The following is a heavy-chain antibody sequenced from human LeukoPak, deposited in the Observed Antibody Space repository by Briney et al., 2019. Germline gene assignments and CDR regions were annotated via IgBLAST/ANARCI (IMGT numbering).Heavy chain of an antibody. CDR2: MNPNSGNT. Sequence: ASVKVSCKASGYTFTGYYMHWVRQAPGQGLEWMGWMNPNSGNTGYAQKFQGRVTMTRNTSISTAYMELSSLRSEDTAVYYCARALFYDRNYFDYWGQGTLVTVSS. CDR3: ARALFYDRNYFDY. D-gene: IGHD3-16*01. CDR1: GYTFTGYY. J-gene: IGHJ4*02. V-gene: IGHV1-8*02.